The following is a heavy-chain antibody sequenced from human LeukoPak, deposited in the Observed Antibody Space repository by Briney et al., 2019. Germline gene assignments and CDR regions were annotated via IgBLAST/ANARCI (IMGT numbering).Heavy chain of an antibody. CDR1: GFTFTTYG. Sequence: GGSLRLSCAASGFTFTTYGMHWVRQAPGKGLEWVAVIYYDGSKQFYGDSVTGRFTISRDNSKNTVYLQMNSLRAEDTAVYYCATSGYYTYYFDYWGQGTLVTVSS. CDR3: ATSGYYTYYFDY. CDR2: IYYDGSKQ. D-gene: IGHD3-22*01. J-gene: IGHJ4*02. V-gene: IGHV3-33*01.